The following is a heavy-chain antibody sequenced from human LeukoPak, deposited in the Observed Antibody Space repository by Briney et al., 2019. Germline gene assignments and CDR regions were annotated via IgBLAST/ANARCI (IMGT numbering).Heavy chain of an antibody. D-gene: IGHD3-9*01. CDR3: ARDSNFDWLVPNWFDP. CDR1: GFTFSSYE. Sequence: GGSLRLSCAASGFTFSSYEMNWVRQAPGKGLEWVAYISSSGGTMYYADSVKGRFTISRDNAKNSLYLQMNSLRAEDTAVYYCARDSNFDWLVPNWFDPWGQGTLVTVSS. J-gene: IGHJ5*02. V-gene: IGHV3-48*03. CDR2: ISSSGGTM.